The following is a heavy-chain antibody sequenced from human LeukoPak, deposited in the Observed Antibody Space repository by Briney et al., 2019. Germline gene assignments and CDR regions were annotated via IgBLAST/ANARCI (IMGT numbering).Heavy chain of an antibody. Sequence: GGSLRLSCAASGFTFSHSYMHWVRQAPGKGLVWVSRIDIDGGTGYADSVKGRFTISRDNAKNKVELQMNDLRAEDTALYYCARDMNYNLDFWGQGTLVTVSS. CDR3: ARDMNYNLDF. CDR1: GFTFSHSY. V-gene: IGHV3-74*01. D-gene: IGHD1-1*01. J-gene: IGHJ4*02. CDR2: IDIDGGT.